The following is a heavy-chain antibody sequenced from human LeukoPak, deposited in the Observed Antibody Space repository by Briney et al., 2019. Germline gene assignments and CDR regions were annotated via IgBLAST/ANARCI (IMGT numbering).Heavy chain of an antibody. CDR3: ARVEGWLQTGTGHFDY. CDR1: GFTFSSYG. CDR2: ISYDGSNK. Sequence: GGSLRLSCAASGFTFSSYGMNWVRQAPGKGLEWVAVISYDGSNKYYADSVKGRFTVSRHNSKNTLYLQMNSLRAEDTAVYYCARVEGWLQTGTGHFDYWGQGTLVTVSS. V-gene: IGHV3-30*03. J-gene: IGHJ4*02. D-gene: IGHD5-24*01.